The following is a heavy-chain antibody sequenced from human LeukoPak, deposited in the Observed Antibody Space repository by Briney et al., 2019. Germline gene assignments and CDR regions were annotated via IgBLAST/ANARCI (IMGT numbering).Heavy chain of an antibody. D-gene: IGHD6-13*01. V-gene: IGHV4-59*08. J-gene: IGHJ4*02. Sequence: SETLSLTCTVSGGSISSYYWSWIRQPPGKGLEWIGYIYYSGSTNYNPSLKSRVTISVDTSKNQFSLKLSSVTAADTAVYYCARGGYSSSRLYYFDYWGQGTLVTVSS. CDR3: ARGGYSSSRLYYFDY. CDR1: GGSISSYY. CDR2: IYYSGST.